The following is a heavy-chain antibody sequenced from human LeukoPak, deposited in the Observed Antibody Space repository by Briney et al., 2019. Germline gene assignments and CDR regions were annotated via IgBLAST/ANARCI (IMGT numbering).Heavy chain of an antibody. CDR1: GFTFSSYP. J-gene: IGHJ5*02. CDR3: ARDSYQDYYGRFDP. V-gene: IGHV3-23*01. Sequence: GGSLRLSCGASGFTFSSYPMTWVRQAPGRGLEWVSAITSSAGSTYYADSVKGRFTISRDNSKNTLYLQMNGLTAEDTAMYYCARDSYQDYYGRFDPWGQGTLVIVSS. CDR2: ITSSAGST. D-gene: IGHD3-10*01.